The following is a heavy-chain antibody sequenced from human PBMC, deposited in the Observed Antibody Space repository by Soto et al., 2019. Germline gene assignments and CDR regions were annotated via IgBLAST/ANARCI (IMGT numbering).Heavy chain of an antibody. V-gene: IGHV4-31*03. J-gene: IGHJ6*03. D-gene: IGHD6-13*01. CDR1: GGSISSGGYY. CDR3: ARAGIAAAGSYYMDV. Sequence: SETLSLTCTVSGGSISSGGYYWSWIRQHPGKGLEWIGYIYYSGSTYYNTSLKSRVNISVDTSKNQFSLKLSSVTAADTAVFYFARAGIAAAGSYYMDVWGKGTTVTVSS. CDR2: IYYSGST.